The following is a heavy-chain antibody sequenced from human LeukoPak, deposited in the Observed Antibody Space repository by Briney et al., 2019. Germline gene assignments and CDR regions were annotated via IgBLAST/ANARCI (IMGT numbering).Heavy chain of an antibody. CDR1: GFTFSSYG. D-gene: IGHD6-19*01. J-gene: IGHJ4*02. CDR3: AKGRYSSGWALDY. CDR2: ISYDGSNK. V-gene: IGHV3-30*18. Sequence: PGGSLILSCAASGFTFSSYGMHWVRQAPGKGLEWVAVISYDGSNKYYADSVKGRFTISRDNSKNTLYLQMNSLRAEDTAVYHCAKGRYSSGWALDYWGQGTLVTVSS.